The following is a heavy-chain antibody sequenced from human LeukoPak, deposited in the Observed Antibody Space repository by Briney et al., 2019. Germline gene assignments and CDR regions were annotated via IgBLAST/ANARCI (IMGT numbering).Heavy chain of an antibody. V-gene: IGHV3-72*01. CDR3: ARDHTFAPLAFGI. CDR1: GFTFNDHY. CDR2: SRNKAHNYAT. Sequence: GGSLRLSCAASGFTFNDHYMDWVRQAPGKGLEWVGRSRNKAHNYATEYAASVKGRFIISRDDSKKSLYLQMNSLKTEDTAVYYCARDHTFAPLAFGIWGQGIMVTVSS. J-gene: IGHJ3*02.